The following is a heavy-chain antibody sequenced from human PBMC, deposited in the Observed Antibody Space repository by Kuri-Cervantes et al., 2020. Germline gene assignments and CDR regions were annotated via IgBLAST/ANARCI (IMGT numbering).Heavy chain of an antibody. J-gene: IGHJ4*02. CDR3: ARGNSFDY. CDR1: GGSISSGGYY. CDR2: IYYSGST. Sequence: SCTVSGGSISSGGYYWSWIRQPPGKGLEWIGYIYYSGSTYYNPSLKSRVTISVGTSKNQFSLKLSSVTAADTAVYYCARGNSFDYWGQGTLVTVSS. V-gene: IGHV4-30-4*01.